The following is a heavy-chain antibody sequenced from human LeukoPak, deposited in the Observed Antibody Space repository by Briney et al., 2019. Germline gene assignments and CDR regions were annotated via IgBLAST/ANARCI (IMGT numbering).Heavy chain of an antibody. D-gene: IGHD2-21*02. V-gene: IGHV3-30*18. CDR1: GFTFSSYG. CDR2: ISSDGSNK. J-gene: IGHJ4*02. CDR3: AKDNCDGDCYLLDY. Sequence: PGGSLRLSCAASGFTFSSYGMHWVRQAPGKGLEWVAIISSDGSNKYYADSVKGRFTISRDNSKNTLFLQMNSLRGQDTAMYYCAKDNCDGDCYLLDYWGQGTLVTVSS.